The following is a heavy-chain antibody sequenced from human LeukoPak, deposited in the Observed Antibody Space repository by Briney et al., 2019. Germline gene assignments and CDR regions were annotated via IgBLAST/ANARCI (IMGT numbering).Heavy chain of an antibody. CDR2: INHSGST. J-gene: IGHJ4*02. Sequence: SETLSLTCTVSGGSISSSSYYWGWIRQPPGKGLEWIGEINHSGSTNYNPSLKSRVTISVDTSKNQFSLKLSSVTAADTAVYYCARGGGKWLRLRVFDYWGQGTLVTVSS. CDR1: GGSISSSSYY. V-gene: IGHV4-39*07. D-gene: IGHD5-12*01. CDR3: ARGGGKWLRLRVFDY.